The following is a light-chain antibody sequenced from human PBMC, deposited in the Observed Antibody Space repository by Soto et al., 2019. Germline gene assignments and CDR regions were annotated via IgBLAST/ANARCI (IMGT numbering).Light chain of an antibody. V-gene: IGKV1-39*01. Sequence: DTQMTQAPSSLSASVGDRVTISCRASQNVRSYLNWYQQKPGKAPKLLISETSILESGVPSRFSGDGYGAEFTLSISSLEPEDFATYYCQQTFSLPRSFGPGTKVEI. CDR1: QNVRSY. CDR2: ETS. CDR3: QQTFSLPRS. J-gene: IGKJ1*01.